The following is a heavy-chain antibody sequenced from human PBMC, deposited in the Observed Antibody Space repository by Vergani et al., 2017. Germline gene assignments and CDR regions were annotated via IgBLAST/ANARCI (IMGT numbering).Heavy chain of an antibody. CDR3: VREETFYDSVSDYLAGYFDH. Sequence: EVQVVQSGGGLVKPGGSLRLSCETSGFIFSDYNLNWVRQAPGSGLEWVASISGRSSYVNYAVSVKGRFTISRDNAKNSLFLQMNSLRAEDTAVYYCVREETFYDSVSDYLAGYFDHWVQGALVTVSS. CDR1: GFIFSDYN. J-gene: IGHJ4*02. CDR2: ISGRSSYV. D-gene: IGHD3-3*01. V-gene: IGHV3-21*02.